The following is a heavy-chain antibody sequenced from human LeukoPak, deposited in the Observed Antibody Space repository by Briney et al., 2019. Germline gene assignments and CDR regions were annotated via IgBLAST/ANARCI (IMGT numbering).Heavy chain of an antibody. CDR2: LSGSGGST. J-gene: IGHJ4*02. CDR3: AKGMMGPYDY. D-gene: IGHD1-26*01. Sequence: GGSLRLSCAASGFTLSSYAMSWVRQAPEKGLEWVSTLSGSGGSTYYADSVKGRFTISRDNSKNTLYLQMNSLRAEDTAVFYCAKGMMGPYDYWGQGTLVTVSS. V-gene: IGHV3-23*01. CDR1: GFTLSSYA.